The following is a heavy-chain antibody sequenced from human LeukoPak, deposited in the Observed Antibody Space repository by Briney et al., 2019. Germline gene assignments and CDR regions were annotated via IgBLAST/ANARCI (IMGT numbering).Heavy chain of an antibody. CDR3: ARAVDFWGYQYFQH. CDR2: IIPIFGTA. CDR1: GGTFSNYA. J-gene: IGHJ1*01. V-gene: IGHV1-69*06. Sequence: GASVKVSCKASGGTFSNYAISWVRQAPGQGLEWMGGIIPIFGTANYAQKFQGRVTITADKSTSTAYMELSSLRSEDTAVYYCARAVDFWGYQYFQHWGQGTLVTVSS. D-gene: IGHD3-3*01.